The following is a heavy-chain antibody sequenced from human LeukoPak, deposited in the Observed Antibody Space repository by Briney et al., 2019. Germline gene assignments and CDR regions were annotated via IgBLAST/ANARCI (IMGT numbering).Heavy chain of an antibody. D-gene: IGHD3-10*01. Sequence: SETLSLTCAVYGGSFSGYYWSWIRQPPGKGLEWIGEINHSGSTNYNPSLKSRVTISVDTSKNQFSLKLSYVTAADTAVYYCARGRVGFGELLRKPNWFDHWGQGTLVTVSS. CDR3: ARGRVGFGELLRKPNWFDH. CDR1: GGSFSGYY. J-gene: IGHJ5*02. CDR2: INHSGST. V-gene: IGHV4-34*01.